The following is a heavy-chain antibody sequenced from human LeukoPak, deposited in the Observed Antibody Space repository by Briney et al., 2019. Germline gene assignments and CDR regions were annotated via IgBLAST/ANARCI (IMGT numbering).Heavy chain of an antibody. V-gene: IGHV4-39*01. CDR3: ARQVALAYSFGYIPGFDF. Sequence: PSETLSLTCTVSGDSISSSSYYWGWIRQPPGKGLEWNATIYHSGSTYYSPSLKSRVTISVDTSKNQFSLKLSSVTAADTAVYYCARQVALAYSFGYIPGFDFWGQGTLVAVSS. J-gene: IGHJ4*02. CDR1: GDSISSSSYY. D-gene: IGHD5-18*01. CDR2: IYHSGST.